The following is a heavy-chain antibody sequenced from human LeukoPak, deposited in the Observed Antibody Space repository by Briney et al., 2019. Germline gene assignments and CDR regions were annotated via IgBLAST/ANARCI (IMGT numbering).Heavy chain of an antibody. CDR3: ARWTTLTTKALDY. Sequence: SGGSLRLSCAASGFTFSSYSMNWVRQPTGKGLEWVSSIGSSSENIYYADSVRGRFTISRDNAKNSLFLQMSSLRAEDTAVYYCARWTTLTTKALDYWGQGTLVTVS. CDR2: IGSSSENI. D-gene: IGHD4-17*01. CDR1: GFTFSSYS. J-gene: IGHJ4*02. V-gene: IGHV3-21*01.